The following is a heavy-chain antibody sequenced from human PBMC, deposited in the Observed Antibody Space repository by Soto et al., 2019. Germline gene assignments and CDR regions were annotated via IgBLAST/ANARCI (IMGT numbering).Heavy chain of an antibody. V-gene: IGHV1-69*12. CDR1: GGTFSSYA. CDR2: IIPIFGTA. D-gene: IGHD6-19*01. Sequence: QVQLVQSGAEVKKPGSSVKVSCKASGGTFSSYAISWVRQAPGQGLEWMGGIIPIFGTANYAQKFQGRVPXTADESTSTAYMELSSLRSEDTAVYYCGAVEAPYYYYGMDVWGQGTTVTVSS. J-gene: IGHJ6*02. CDR3: GAVEAPYYYYGMDV.